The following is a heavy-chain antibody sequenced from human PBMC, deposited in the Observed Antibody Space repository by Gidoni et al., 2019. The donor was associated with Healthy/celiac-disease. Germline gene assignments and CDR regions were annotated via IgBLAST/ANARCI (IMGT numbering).Heavy chain of an antibody. CDR1: GFTFSSYW. V-gene: IGHV3-7*02. D-gene: IGHD3-10*01. J-gene: IGHJ4*02. Sequence: EVQLVESGGGLVQPGGSLRLSCAASGFTFSSYWMSWVRQAPGKGLEWVANIKQDGSEKYYVDSVKGRFTISRDNAKNSLYLQMNSLRAEDTAVYYCARTVRVRGGPDYFDYWGQGTLVTVSS. CDR2: IKQDGSEK. CDR3: ARTVRVRGGPDYFDY.